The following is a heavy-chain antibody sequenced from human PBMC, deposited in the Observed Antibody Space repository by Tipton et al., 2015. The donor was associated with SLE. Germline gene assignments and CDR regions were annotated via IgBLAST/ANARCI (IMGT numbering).Heavy chain of an antibody. D-gene: IGHD6-6*01. CDR3: ARQDAARRPAQH. J-gene: IGHJ1*01. CDR1: GGSITSHY. Sequence: GLVKPSETLSLTCTVSGGSITSHYWSWIRQPPGQGLEWIGYIYNSGSTNQNPSLKSRVTISVDTSKNLFSLKLTSMTAADTAIYYCARQDAARRPAQHWGRGTLVTVSS. CDR2: IYNSGST. V-gene: IGHV4-59*08.